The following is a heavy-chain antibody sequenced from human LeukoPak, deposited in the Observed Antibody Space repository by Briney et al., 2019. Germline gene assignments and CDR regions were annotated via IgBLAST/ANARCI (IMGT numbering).Heavy chain of an antibody. Sequence: GGSLRLSCAASGFTFSSYAMHWVRQAPGKGLEWVAVISYDGSNKYYADSVKGRFTISRDNSKNTLYLQMNSLRAEDTAVYYCARDWVEPRYSYGTFLDYWGQGTLVTVSS. CDR3: ARDWVEPRYSYGTFLDY. CDR1: GFTFSSYA. V-gene: IGHV3-30-3*01. CDR2: ISYDGSNK. J-gene: IGHJ4*02. D-gene: IGHD5-18*01.